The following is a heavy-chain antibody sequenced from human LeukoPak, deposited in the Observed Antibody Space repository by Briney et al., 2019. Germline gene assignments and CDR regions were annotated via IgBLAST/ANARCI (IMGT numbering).Heavy chain of an antibody. D-gene: IGHD2-2*01. CDR1: GGSFSGYY. V-gene: IGHV4-34*01. CDR2: INHSGST. Sequence: SETLSLTCAVYGGSFSGYYWSWIRQPPGKGLEWIGEINHSGSTNYNPSLKSRVTISVDTSKNQFSLKLSSVTAADTAVYYCARLPARGSYYFDYWGQGTLVTVSS. CDR3: ARLPARGSYYFDY. J-gene: IGHJ4*02.